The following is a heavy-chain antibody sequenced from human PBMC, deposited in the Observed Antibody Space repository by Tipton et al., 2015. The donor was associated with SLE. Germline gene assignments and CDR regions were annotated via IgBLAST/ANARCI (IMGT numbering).Heavy chain of an antibody. V-gene: IGHV4-59*13. J-gene: IGHJ4*02. Sequence: TLSLTCTVSSGSISSYHWSWSRQPPGKGLEWIGYIYYSGNINHNPSLESRVTISLDTSKNQFSLKLNSVTAADTAVYYCARGGRWGSVANFDNWGQGTLVTVSS. CDR1: SGSISSYH. D-gene: IGHD7-27*01. CDR3: ARGGRWGSVANFDN. CDR2: IYYSGNI.